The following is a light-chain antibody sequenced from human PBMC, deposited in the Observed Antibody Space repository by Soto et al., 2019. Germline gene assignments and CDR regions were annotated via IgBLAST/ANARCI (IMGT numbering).Light chain of an antibody. V-gene: IGKV3-15*01. Sequence: VMTQSPATLSVSPGERATLSCWASETVATNLAWYQQKPGQAPTLLIFGASARATGIPARFSGSGSGTEFTLTISRLEPEDFAVYYCQQYGSSPWTFGQGTKVDIK. J-gene: IGKJ1*01. CDR3: QQYGSSPWT. CDR1: ETVATN. CDR2: GAS.